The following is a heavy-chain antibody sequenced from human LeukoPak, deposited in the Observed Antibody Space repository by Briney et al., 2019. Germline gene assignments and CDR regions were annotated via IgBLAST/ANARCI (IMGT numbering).Heavy chain of an antibody. V-gene: IGHV3-48*04. J-gene: IGHJ6*03. Sequence: RTGGSLRLSCAASGFTLSSYSTNWARQAPGEGLEWVSYISSSSTIYYADSVKGRLTISRDNAKNSLYLQMNSLRAEDTAVYYCARDRGGYYYYMDVWGKGTTVTVSS. CDR1: GFTLSSYS. CDR2: ISSSSTI. CDR3: ARDRGGYYYYMDV.